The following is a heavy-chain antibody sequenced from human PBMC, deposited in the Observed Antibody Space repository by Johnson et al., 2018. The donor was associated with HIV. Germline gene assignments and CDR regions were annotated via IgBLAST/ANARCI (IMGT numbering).Heavy chain of an antibody. D-gene: IGHD1-1*01. CDR3: ANPTGSDAFYI. V-gene: IGHV3-30*02. Sequence: QMQLVESGGGVVQPGWSLRLSCAASGFTFSNYGMHWVRQAPGKGLELVAFIRYDESNKYYADSLKGRFTISRDNSKNTLYLQMNSLRAEDTAVYYCANPTGSDAFYIWGQGTMVTVSS. CDR1: GFTFSNYG. J-gene: IGHJ3*02. CDR2: IRYDESNK.